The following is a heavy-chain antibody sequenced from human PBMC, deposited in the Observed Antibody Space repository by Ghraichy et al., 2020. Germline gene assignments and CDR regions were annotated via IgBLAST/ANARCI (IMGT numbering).Heavy chain of an antibody. V-gene: IGHV4-39*01. J-gene: IGHJ4*02. CDR2: IYYSGST. CDR1: GGSISSSSYY. Sequence: SETLSLTCTVSGGSISSSSYYWGWIRQPPGKGLEWIGSIYYSGSTYYNPSLKRRVTISVDTSKNQFSLKLNSVTAADTAVYYCARRTATRDGIQLIFDYWGQRTLVTVSS. CDR3: ARRTATRDGIQLIFDY. D-gene: IGHD5-18*01.